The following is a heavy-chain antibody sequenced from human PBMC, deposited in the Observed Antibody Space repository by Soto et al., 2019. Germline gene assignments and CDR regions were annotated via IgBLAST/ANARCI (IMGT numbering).Heavy chain of an antibody. CDR1: GFTFSTYA. CDR3: AKKQGGYYYYGMDV. D-gene: IGHD3-16*01. V-gene: IGHV3-23*01. CDR2: IGGSGGGT. Sequence: GGSLRLSCAASGFTFSTYAMSWVRQAPGKGLEWVSAIGGSGGGTYYADSVKGRFTISRDNSKNTLYLQMNSLRAEDTAVYYCAKKQGGYYYYGMDVWGQGTTVTVSS. J-gene: IGHJ6*02.